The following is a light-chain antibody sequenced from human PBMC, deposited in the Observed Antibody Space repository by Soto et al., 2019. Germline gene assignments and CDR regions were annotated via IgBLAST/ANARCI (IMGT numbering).Light chain of an antibody. Sequence: DIQMTRHRSPQCPAVGDRVTLTYLASQSISSWLAWDQQKPGKAPKLLIYDASSLESGVPSRFSGSGSGTEFTLTISSLQPDEFASYYCQPYNSYSQRFGQGTEVDI. CDR3: QPYNSYSQR. V-gene: IGKV1-5*01. CDR1: QSISSW. CDR2: DAS. J-gene: IGKJ1*01.